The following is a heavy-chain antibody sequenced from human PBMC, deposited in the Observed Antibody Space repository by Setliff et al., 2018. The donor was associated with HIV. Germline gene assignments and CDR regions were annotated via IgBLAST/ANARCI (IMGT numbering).Heavy chain of an antibody. CDR2: ISGSGGST. CDR3: AAQGVL. V-gene: IGHV3-23*01. CDR1: RFTFSSYA. Sequence: GGSLRLSCAASRFTFSSYAMSWVRQAPGKGLEWVSDISGSGGSTYYADSVKGRFTISRDNAKNSVLLQMNSLRVEDTAVYFCAAQGVLWGQGTQVTVSS. J-gene: IGHJ4*02.